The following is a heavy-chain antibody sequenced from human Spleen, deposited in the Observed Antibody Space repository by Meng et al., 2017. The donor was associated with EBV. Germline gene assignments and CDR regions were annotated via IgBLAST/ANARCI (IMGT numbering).Heavy chain of an antibody. CDR2: INPNNGDT. J-gene: IGHJ4*02. CDR1: GYIFTSYY. Sequence: QVLVGQAGAGLRRPGSSVNLSCKTSGYIFTSYYIYWLRQAPGQGLIYMGRINPNNGDTNYAPHFQGRVTITRDTSINPAYMELTRLTSDDTALYYCLLLGLTYGPPEGPTYWGPGTLVTVSS. CDR3: LLLGLTYGPPEGPTY. D-gene: IGHD2-8*02. V-gene: IGHV1-2*06.